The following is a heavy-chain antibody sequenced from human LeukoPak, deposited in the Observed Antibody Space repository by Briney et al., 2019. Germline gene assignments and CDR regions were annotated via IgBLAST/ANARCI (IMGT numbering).Heavy chain of an antibody. D-gene: IGHD5-18*01. CDR2: VNLQGST. J-gene: IGHJ4*02. Sequence: SETLSLTCDVSGGSITQTNYWTWVRQPPGKGLEWIGEVNLQGSTNYNPSLMRRVAISVDTSANHVSLQLTSVTAADTAVYYCARSRRRNTAMAPFDYWGQGTLVTVSS. CDR3: ARSRRRNTAMAPFDY. CDR1: GGSITQTNY. V-gene: IGHV4-4*02.